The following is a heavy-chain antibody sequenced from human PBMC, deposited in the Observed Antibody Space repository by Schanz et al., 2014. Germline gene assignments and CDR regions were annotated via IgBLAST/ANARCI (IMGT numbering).Heavy chain of an antibody. Sequence: EVQLVESGGGLVQPGGSLRLSCAASGFTFSGYAMSWVRQAPGKGLEWVSHINSDGTTTTYADSVKGRFTISRDNAKNSLYLEMNSLRAGDTAFYHCARGSSASLSRVWFDLWGQGTLVTVSS. CDR1: GFTFSGYA. J-gene: IGHJ5*02. CDR3: ARGSSASLSRVWFDL. CDR2: INSDGTTT. V-gene: IGHV3-23*04. D-gene: IGHD6-6*01.